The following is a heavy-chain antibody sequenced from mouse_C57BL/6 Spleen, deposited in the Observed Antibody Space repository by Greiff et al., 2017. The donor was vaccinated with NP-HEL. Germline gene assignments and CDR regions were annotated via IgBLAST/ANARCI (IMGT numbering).Heavy chain of an antibody. CDR3: ALITTGYFDV. D-gene: IGHD1-1*01. V-gene: IGHV1-50*01. CDR1: GYTFTSYW. Sequence: QVQLKQPGAELVKPGASVKLSCKASGYTFTSYWMQWVKQRPGQGLEWIGEIDPSDSYTNYNQKFKGKATLTVDTSSSTAYMQLSSLTSEDSAVYYCALITTGYFDVWGTGTTVTVSS. CDR2: IDPSDSYT. J-gene: IGHJ1*03.